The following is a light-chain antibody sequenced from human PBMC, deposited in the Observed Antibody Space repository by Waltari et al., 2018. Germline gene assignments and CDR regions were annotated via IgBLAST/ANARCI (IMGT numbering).Light chain of an antibody. CDR1: XXXXXXXX. V-gene: IGLV1-47*01. CDR2: RNN. CDR3: AAWDDSLSGVV. Sequence: QSVLTQPPSASGTPGQRVTISCSGSXXXXXXXXXXLYQQLPGPAPKLLIYRNNQRPLGVPDRFSGSKSGTSASLAISGLRSEDEADYYCAAWDDSLSGVVFGGGTKLTVL. J-gene: IGLJ2*01.